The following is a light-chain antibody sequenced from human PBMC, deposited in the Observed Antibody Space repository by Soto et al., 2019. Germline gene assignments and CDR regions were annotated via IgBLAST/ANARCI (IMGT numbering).Light chain of an antibody. CDR1: QSLIHSDGNTY. V-gene: IGKV2-30*02. J-gene: IGKJ1*01. CDR3: VQGSHWPWT. Sequence: DVVMTQSPLSLPVTLGQPASISCRSSQSLIHSDGNTYLNWFQQRPGQSPRRLIYKVSDRDSGVPGRLSGSGPGPGFTLKISAVEAEDGGVYYCVQGSHWPWTFGRGSEVE. CDR2: KVS.